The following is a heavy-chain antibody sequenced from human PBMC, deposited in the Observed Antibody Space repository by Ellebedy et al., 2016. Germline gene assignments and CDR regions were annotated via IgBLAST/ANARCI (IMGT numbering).Heavy chain of an antibody. J-gene: IGHJ6*02. CDR2: IRQDESEK. D-gene: IGHD3-16*02. V-gene: IGHV3-7*03. CDR1: GFTFSTYW. CDR3: ARDSYGGVIVTYDYGMDV. Sequence: GESLKISXAASGFTFSTYWMGWVRQAPGKGLEWVANIRQDESEKYYVDSVKGRFTISRDNAKNSLYLQMNSLRAEDTAVYYCARDSYGGVIVTYDYGMDVWGQGTTVTVSS.